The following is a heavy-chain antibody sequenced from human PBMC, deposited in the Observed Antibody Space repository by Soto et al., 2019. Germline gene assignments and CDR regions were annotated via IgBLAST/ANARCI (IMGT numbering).Heavy chain of an antibody. CDR2: ISAYNGNT. J-gene: IGHJ5*02. Sequence: GASVKVSCKASGYTFTSYGISWVRQAPGQGLEWMGRISAYNGNTNYAQKFQGRVTLTTDTSTSTAYMEMMRLRSDDTAVYYCARGSSSSSWYNWFDPWGQGTLVTVSS. CDR1: GYTFTSYG. CDR3: ARGSSSSSWYNWFDP. D-gene: IGHD6-13*01. V-gene: IGHV1-18*01.